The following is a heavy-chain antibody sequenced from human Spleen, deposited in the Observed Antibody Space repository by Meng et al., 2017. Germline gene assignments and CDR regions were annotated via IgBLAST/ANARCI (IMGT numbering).Heavy chain of an antibody. CDR3: ARVAMLLWFGEPQQYGLDV. D-gene: IGHD3-10*01. Sequence: LRLSCAVYGGSFSGYYWSWIRQPPGKGLEWIGEINHSGSTNYNPSLKSRVTISVDTSKNQFSLKLTSVTAADTAVYYCARVAMLLWFGEPQQYGLDVWGQGTTVTVSS. J-gene: IGHJ6*02. V-gene: IGHV4-34*09. CDR1: GGSFSGYY. CDR2: INHSGST.